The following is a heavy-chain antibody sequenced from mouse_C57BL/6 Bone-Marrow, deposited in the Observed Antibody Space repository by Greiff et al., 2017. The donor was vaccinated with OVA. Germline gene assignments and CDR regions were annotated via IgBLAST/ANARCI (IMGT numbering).Heavy chain of an antibody. CDR3: VRHGDYVSSLYYYAMDY. CDR1: GFSFNTYA. V-gene: IGHV10-1*01. CDR2: IRSKSNNYAT. J-gene: IGHJ4*01. D-gene: IGHD1-1*01. Sequence: EVKLVESGGGLVQPKGSLKLSCAASGFSFNTYAMNWVRQAPGKGLEWVARIRSKSNNYATYYADSGKDRFTISRDDSESMLYLQMNNLKTEDTAMYYCVRHGDYVSSLYYYAMDYWGQGTSVTVSS.